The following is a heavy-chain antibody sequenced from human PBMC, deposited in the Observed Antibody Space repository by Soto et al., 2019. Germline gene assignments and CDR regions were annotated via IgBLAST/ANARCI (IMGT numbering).Heavy chain of an antibody. D-gene: IGHD1-20*01. CDR3: ATVMHNWNDIPAFDI. CDR1: GYTLTELS. V-gene: IGHV1-24*01. Sequence: ASVKVSFKVSGYTLTELSMHWVRQAPGKGLEWMGGFDPEDGETIYARKFQGRVTMTEDTSTDTAYMELSSLRSEDTAVYYCATVMHNWNDIPAFDIWGQGTMVTVSS. J-gene: IGHJ3*02. CDR2: FDPEDGET.